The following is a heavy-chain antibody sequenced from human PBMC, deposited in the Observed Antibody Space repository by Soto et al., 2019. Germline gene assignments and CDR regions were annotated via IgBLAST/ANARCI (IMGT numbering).Heavy chain of an antibody. J-gene: IGHJ4*01. CDR1: GFTFDDYA. D-gene: IGHD2-2*01. Sequence: EVQLVESGGGLVRRGRSLRLSCTASGFTFDDYAMHWVRQAPGRGLEWVSGITWNSGNIAYADSVKGRFTIARDDDNNSLYLQMNSLRPEDTALYYCVKDSYADFHRVLSTAEYFFDYWGHGTLVTVSS. V-gene: IGHV3-9*01. CDR2: ITWNSGNI. CDR3: VKDSYADFHRVLSTAEYFFDY.